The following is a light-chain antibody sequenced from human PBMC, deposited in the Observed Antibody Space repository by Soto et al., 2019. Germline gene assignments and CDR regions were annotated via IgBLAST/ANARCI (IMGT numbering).Light chain of an antibody. Sequence: QAVVTQPPSTSGTPGQTVTISCSGSSSNIGTNSVNWYQQLPGTAPKLLIYTNHQRPSGVPDRFSGSKSGTSASLAISGLQSEDEADYYCASWNDSLNTFVFGIGTKLTVL. CDR1: SSNIGTNS. J-gene: IGLJ1*01. CDR2: TNH. V-gene: IGLV1-44*01. CDR3: ASWNDSLNTFV.